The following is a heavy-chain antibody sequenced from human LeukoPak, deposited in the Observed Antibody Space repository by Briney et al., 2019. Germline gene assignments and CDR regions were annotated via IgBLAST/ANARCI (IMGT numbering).Heavy chain of an antibody. Sequence: GGSLRLSCAASGFTFTNYWMTWVRQARGKGLEWVANINQGGSGEFYVDSVKGRFTISRDNAKNSVSLKMHGMRVEDTGVYYCGRHWWHVLAMWGDGTLVTVSS. V-gene: IGHV3-7*01. CDR1: GFTFTNYW. J-gene: IGHJ3*02. CDR3: GRHWWHVLAM. CDR2: INQGGSGE. D-gene: IGHD2-8*02.